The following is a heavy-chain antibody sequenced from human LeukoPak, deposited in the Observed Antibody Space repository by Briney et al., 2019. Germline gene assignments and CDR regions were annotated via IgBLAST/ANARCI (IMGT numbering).Heavy chain of an antibody. J-gene: IGHJ1*01. V-gene: IGHV5-51*01. CDR2: IYPTNSDT. CDR1: GYIFTNYW. CDR3: ANPACSSTSCYLYFQY. Sequence: GEPLKISCKALGYIFTNYWIAWLRQIPGKGLEWMAIIYPTNSDTRYSTSFQGQVNISADKSISTAYLQWNSLKASDTAMDYCANPACSSTSCYLYFQYWGQGTLVTVSS. D-gene: IGHD2-2*01.